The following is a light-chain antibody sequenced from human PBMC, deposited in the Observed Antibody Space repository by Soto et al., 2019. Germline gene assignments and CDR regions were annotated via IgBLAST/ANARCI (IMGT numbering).Light chain of an antibody. J-gene: IGKJ1*01. V-gene: IGKV3-15*01. CDR3: XXYNNWPWT. Sequence: EIVMTQSPATLSVSPGERATLSCRASQSVSSNLAWYQQKPGQAPRLLIYGASTRATGIPARFSGSGSGTXXXXXXXXLXSEXFXXYYCXXYNNWPWTFGQGTKVEIK. CDR2: GAS. CDR1: QSVSSN.